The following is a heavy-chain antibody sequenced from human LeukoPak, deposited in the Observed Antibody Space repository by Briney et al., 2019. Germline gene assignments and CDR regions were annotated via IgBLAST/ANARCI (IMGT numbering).Heavy chain of an antibody. V-gene: IGHV3-23*01. CDR2: ISGSGGST. D-gene: IGHD6-13*01. J-gene: IGHJ5*02. CDR3: AKDLSGSSSWYGPLNWFDP. Sequence: PGGSLRLSCAASGFAFNSQTMSWVRQAPGKGLEWVSAISGSGGSTYYADSVKGRFTISRDNSKNTLYLQMNSLRAEDTAVYYCAKDLSGSSSWYGPLNWFDPWGQGTLVTVSS. CDR1: GFAFNSQT.